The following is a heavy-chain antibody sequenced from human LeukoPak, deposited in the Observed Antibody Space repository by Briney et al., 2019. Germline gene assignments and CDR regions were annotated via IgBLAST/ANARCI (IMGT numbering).Heavy chain of an antibody. Sequence: SETLSLTCTVSGGSISSSNYYWGWIRQPPGKGLEWIGSIYYRGSTYYNPSLKSRVTISVDTSKNQVSLKLSSMTAADTALYYCARDRTFGTHYWGQGTLVTVSS. CDR1: GGSISSSNYY. D-gene: IGHD3-16*01. J-gene: IGHJ4*02. V-gene: IGHV4-39*07. CDR2: IYYRGST. CDR3: ARDRTFGTHY.